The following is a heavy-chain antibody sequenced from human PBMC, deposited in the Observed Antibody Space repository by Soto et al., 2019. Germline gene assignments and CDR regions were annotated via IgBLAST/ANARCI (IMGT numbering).Heavy chain of an antibody. J-gene: IGHJ4*02. CDR3: AKYCSSDVCFDY. CDR2: ISYDGSNK. V-gene: IGHV3-30-3*02. CDR1: GFTFSSYA. D-gene: IGHD2-8*01. Sequence: VQLVESGGGVVQPGRSLRLSCAASGFTFSSYAMHWVRQAPGKGLEWVAVISYDGSNKYYADSVKGRFTISRDNAKNSLYLQMSSLRDEDTAVYYCAKYCSSDVCFDYWGQGTLVTVSS.